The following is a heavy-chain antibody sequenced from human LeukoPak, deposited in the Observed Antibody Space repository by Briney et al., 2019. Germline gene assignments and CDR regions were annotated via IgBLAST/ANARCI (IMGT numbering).Heavy chain of an antibody. Sequence: TSETLSLTCTVSGGSISSYYWSWIRQPPGKGLEWIGYIYYSGSTNYNPSLKSRVTISVDTSKNQFSLKLSSVTAADTAVYYCARGRRDGYKYIDYWGQGTLVTVSS. CDR1: GGSISSYY. D-gene: IGHD5-24*01. CDR2: IYYSGST. CDR3: ARGRRDGYKYIDY. J-gene: IGHJ4*02. V-gene: IGHV4-59*12.